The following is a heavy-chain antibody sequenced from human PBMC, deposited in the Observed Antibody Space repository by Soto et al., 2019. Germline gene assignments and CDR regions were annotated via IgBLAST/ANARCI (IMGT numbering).Heavy chain of an antibody. Sequence: QVQLQQWGAGLLKPSETLSLTCAVYGGSFSGYYWSWIRQPPGKGLEWIGEINHSGSTNYNPSLKSRVTISVDTSKNQFSLKLSSLTAADTAVYYCAREGYSYAYDYWGQGTLVTVSS. V-gene: IGHV4-34*01. CDR1: GGSFSGYY. D-gene: IGHD5-18*01. CDR3: AREGYSYAYDY. J-gene: IGHJ4*02. CDR2: INHSGST.